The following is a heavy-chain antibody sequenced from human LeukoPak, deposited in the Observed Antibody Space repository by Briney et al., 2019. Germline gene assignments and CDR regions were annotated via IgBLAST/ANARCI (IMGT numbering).Heavy chain of an antibody. D-gene: IGHD3-10*01. Sequence: SETLSLACIISGGSISSSTYDWGWIRQRPGKGLEWIGTLYYSGKTYYNPSLKSRVTISIDTSKNQFSLKLSSVTAADTAVYYCARGPLMVRGVFDYWGQGTLVTVSS. CDR3: ARGPLMVRGVFDY. J-gene: IGHJ4*02. CDR2: LYYSGKT. V-gene: IGHV4-39*07. CDR1: GGSISSSTYD.